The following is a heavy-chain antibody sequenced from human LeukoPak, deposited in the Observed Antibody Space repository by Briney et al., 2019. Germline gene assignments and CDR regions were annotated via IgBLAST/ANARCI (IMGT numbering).Heavy chain of an antibody. CDR2: ISGSGYSK. CDR3: ARDRLANEGLQLYDF. J-gene: IGHJ4*02. Sequence: GGSPRISCVGSGFTIRDYYKGWFRPGPGEGPELIFHISGSGYSKYDADSVKGRFTISRDNAKGSVFLQMTTLRVEDTAVYYCARDRLANEGLQLYDFWGQGTLVTVSS. V-gene: IGHV3-11*04. CDR1: GFTIRDYY. D-gene: IGHD5-24*01.